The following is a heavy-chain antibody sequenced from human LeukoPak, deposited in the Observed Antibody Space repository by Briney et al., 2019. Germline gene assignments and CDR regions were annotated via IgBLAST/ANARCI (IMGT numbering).Heavy chain of an antibody. CDR2: INPNSGGT. CDR3: ARDRYYYGSGSYYVYGMDV. J-gene: IGHJ6*02. D-gene: IGHD3-10*01. Sequence: ASVKVSCKVSGYTFTGYYMHWVRQAPGQGLEWMGWINPNSGGTNYAQKFQGRVTMTRDTSISTAYMELSRLRSDDTAVYYCARDRYYYGSGSYYVYGMDVWGQGTTVTVSS. V-gene: IGHV1-2*02. CDR1: GYTFTGYY.